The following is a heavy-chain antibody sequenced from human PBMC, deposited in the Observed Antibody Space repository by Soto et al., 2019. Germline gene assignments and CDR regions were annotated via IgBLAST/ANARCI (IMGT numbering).Heavy chain of an antibody. CDR1: GYRFTSYC. CDR3: ARRSSSSVYYYGMDV. J-gene: IGHJ6*02. CDR2: IYPGDSDT. Sequence: PRHTLKHSCTGSGYRFTSYCTGWERPMPVKGLEWLGIIYPGDSDTRYSPSFQGQVTISADKSISTAYLQWSSLKASDTAMYYCARRSSSSVYYYGMDVWGQGTTVTVSS. D-gene: IGHD6-6*01. V-gene: IGHV5-51*01.